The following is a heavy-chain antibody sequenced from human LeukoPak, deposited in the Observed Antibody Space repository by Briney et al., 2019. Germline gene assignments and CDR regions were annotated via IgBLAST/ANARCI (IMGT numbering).Heavy chain of an antibody. V-gene: IGHV3-48*03. CDR3: ARPASDMGTTN. D-gene: IGHD1-1*01. CDR2: ISSSGSTI. Sequence: GGSLRLSCAASGFTFSSYEMNWVRQAPGKWLEWVSYISSSGSTIYYADSVKGRFTISRDNAKNSLYLQMNSLRAEDTAVYYCARPASDMGTTNWGQGTLVTVSS. J-gene: IGHJ4*02. CDR1: GFTFSSYE.